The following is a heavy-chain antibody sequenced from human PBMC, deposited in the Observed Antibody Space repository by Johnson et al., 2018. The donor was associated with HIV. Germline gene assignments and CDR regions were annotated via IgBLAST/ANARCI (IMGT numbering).Heavy chain of an antibody. V-gene: IGHV3-30*02. CDR1: GFTFSSYG. D-gene: IGHD2-15*01. CDR2: IRYDGSNK. J-gene: IGHJ3*02. CDR3: AKGDCSGGSCYSFTDAFYI. Sequence: QMLLVESGGGVVQPGGSLRLSCAASGFTFSSYGMHWVRQAPGKGLEWVAFIRYDGSNKYYADSVKGRFTISRDNSKNTLYLQMNSLRAEDTAVYYCAKGDCSGGSCYSFTDAFYIWGQGTMVTVSS.